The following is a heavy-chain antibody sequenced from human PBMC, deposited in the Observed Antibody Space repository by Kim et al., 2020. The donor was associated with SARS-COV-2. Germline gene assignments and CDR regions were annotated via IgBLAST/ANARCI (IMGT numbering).Heavy chain of an antibody. CDR1: GSSYY. Sequence: SETLSLTCTVSGSSYYWGWIRQPPGKGLEWIGTIYYSGSTYYNPSLKSRVTISVDTSKNQFSLKLNSVTAADTAVYYCASPNTIVVVPAAIASHWFDPWGQGTLVTVSS. CDR2: IYYSGST. V-gene: IGHV4-39*01. J-gene: IGHJ5*02. CDR3: ASPNTIVVVPAAIASHWFDP. D-gene: IGHD2-2*01.